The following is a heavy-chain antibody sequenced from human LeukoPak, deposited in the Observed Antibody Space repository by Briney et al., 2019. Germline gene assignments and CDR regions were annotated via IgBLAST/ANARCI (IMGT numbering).Heavy chain of an antibody. J-gene: IGHJ4*02. Sequence: GGSLRLSCAASGFTFDDFTMHWVRQPPEKGLEWVSLITWDGSGTYYADSVKGRFTISRDNSKTTLYLQMNSLRAEDTAVYYCAHIYYRGSESYGDFWGQGTLVTISS. CDR1: GFTFDDFT. CDR3: AHIYYRGSESYGDF. D-gene: IGHD3-10*01. V-gene: IGHV3-43*01. CDR2: ITWDGSGT.